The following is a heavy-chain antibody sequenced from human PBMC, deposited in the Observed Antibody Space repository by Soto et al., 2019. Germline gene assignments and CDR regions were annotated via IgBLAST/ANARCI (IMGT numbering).Heavy chain of an antibody. CDR1: CGSFSSYD. D-gene: IGHD1-20*01. CDR3: ARGSLPNWKGDSYMDV. Sequence: QVQLQESGPGLVKPSEPLSLMCTVSCGSFSSYDWNWIRQPPGKGLEWIGFGSYSENSKYNPSLESRVTLSVDTSKNQCSLRLSSATAADTAVYYCARGSLPNWKGDSYMDVWGQGTTVTVSS. CDR2: GSYSENS. V-gene: IGHV4-59*01. J-gene: IGHJ6*03.